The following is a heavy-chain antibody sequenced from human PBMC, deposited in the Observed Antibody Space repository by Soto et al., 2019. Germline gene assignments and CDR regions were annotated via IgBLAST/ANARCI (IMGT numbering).Heavy chain of an antibody. J-gene: IGHJ6*02. CDR2: ISYDGSNK. CDR1: GFTFSSYG. D-gene: IGHD3-3*01. CDR3: AKDHRRRGRFTIFGVEGNYYYYGMDV. V-gene: IGHV3-30*18. Sequence: GGSLRLSCAASGFTFSSYGMHWVRQAPGKGLEWVAVISYDGSNKYYADSVKGRFTISRDNSKNTLYLQMNSLRAEDTAVYYCAKDHRRRGRFTIFGVEGNYYYYGMDVWGQGTTVTVYS.